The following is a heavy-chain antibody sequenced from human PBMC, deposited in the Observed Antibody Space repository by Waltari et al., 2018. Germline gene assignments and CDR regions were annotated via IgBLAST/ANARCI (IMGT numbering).Heavy chain of an antibody. D-gene: IGHD3-10*01. Sequence: QLQLQESGPGLVTPSETLSLTCTVPGASISRRNYYWGWIRQPPGKGLERIGSIYSTGSTYYNPSLKSRVTVSIDTSKNQFPLQLSSVTAADTAVYFCARHGIYGSGSYPDYWGQGTLVTVSS. J-gene: IGHJ4*02. V-gene: IGHV4-39*01. CDR3: ARHGIYGSGSYPDY. CDR2: IYSTGST. CDR1: GASISRRNYY.